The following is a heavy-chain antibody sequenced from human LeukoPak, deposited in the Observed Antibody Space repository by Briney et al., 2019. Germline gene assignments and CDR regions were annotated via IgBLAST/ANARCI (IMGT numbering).Heavy chain of an antibody. J-gene: IGHJ3*01. CDR1: GFTFSNAW. V-gene: IGHV3-15*01. D-gene: IGHD3-22*01. CDR2: IKSKTDGGTT. CDR3: TRSDYDNGGNDAFDV. Sequence: GGSLRLSCAASGFTFSNAWMSWVRQAPGKGLEWVGRIKSKTDGGTTDYAAPVKGRFTISRDDSKNTLYLQMNSLKTEDTAVYYCTRSDYDNGGNDAFDVWGQGTMVTVSS.